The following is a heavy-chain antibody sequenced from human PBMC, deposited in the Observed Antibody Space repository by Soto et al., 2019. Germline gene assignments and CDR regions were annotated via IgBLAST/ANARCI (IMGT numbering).Heavy chain of an antibody. Sequence: EVQLLESGGGLVQPGGSLRLSCVVSGFSFNNFAMSWVRQAPGKGLEWVAAISGGGGTTYYADSVKGRFTISRDNSKNELYLQLNSLRAEDTAVYYCGKERGYYYYYAMDVWGQGTTVTVSS. J-gene: IGHJ6*02. V-gene: IGHV3-23*01. CDR2: ISGGGGTT. CDR3: GKERGYYYYYAMDV. CDR1: GFSFNNFA. D-gene: IGHD3-16*01.